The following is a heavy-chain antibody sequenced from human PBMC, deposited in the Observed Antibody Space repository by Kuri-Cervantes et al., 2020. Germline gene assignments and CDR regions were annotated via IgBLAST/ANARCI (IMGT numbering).Heavy chain of an antibody. J-gene: IGHJ4*02. CDR2: IKQDGSEK. Sequence: ETLSLTCAASGFTFSSYWMSWVRQAPGKGLEWVANIKQDGSEKYYVDSVKGRFTISRDNAKNSLYLQMNSLRDEDAAVYYCARDASVTTTHLFRYWGQGTLVTVSS. CDR3: ARDASVTTTHLFRY. V-gene: IGHV3-7*01. D-gene: IGHD4-17*01. CDR1: GFTFSSYW.